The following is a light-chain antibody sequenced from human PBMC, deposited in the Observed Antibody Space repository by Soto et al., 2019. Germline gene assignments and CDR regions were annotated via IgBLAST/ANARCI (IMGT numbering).Light chain of an antibody. Sequence: EIVLTQSPGTLSLSPGERATLSCRASQSVSSISLAWYQQKPGQAPRLLMYGASSRATGSPDRFSGSGAGTDFTLTISRLEPEDSAVYSCQQYGSSSWTFGQGTKVEIK. J-gene: IGKJ1*01. V-gene: IGKV3-20*01. CDR1: QSVSSIS. CDR3: QQYGSSSWT. CDR2: GAS.